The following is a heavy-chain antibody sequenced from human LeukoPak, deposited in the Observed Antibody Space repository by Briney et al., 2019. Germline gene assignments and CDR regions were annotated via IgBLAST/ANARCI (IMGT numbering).Heavy chain of an antibody. CDR2: IYTSGST. CDR3: ARDSGSYKGSNAFDI. CDR1: GGSISSGSYY. D-gene: IGHD1-26*01. Sequence: SETLSLTCTVSGGSISSGSYYWSWIRQPAGKGLEWIGRIYTSGSTNYNPSLKSRVTMSVDTSKSQFSLKLSSVTAADTAVYYCARDSGSYKGSNAFDIWGQGTMVTVSS. J-gene: IGHJ3*02. V-gene: IGHV4-61*02.